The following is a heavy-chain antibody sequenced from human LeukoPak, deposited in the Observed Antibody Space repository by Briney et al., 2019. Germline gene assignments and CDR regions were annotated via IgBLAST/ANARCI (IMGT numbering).Heavy chain of an antibody. CDR1: GFTFSSYW. V-gene: IGHV3-7*01. CDR3: ARATASNWIDP. CDR2: IKEDGSET. J-gene: IGHJ5*02. D-gene: IGHD2-21*01. Sequence: PGGSLRLSCAASGFTFSSYWMSWVRQAPGKGLEWVANIKEDGSETYYVDSVKGRFAISRDNAKKSLYLQMNSLRAEDTAVYYCARATASNWIDPWGQGTLVTVSS.